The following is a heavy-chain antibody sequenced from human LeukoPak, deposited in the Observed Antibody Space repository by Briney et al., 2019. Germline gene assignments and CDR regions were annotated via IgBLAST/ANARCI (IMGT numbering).Heavy chain of an antibody. D-gene: IGHD1-26*01. CDR2: ISSSSSTI. CDR1: GFTFSSYS. V-gene: IGHV3-48*01. CDR3: AKLREWELPDLFDY. Sequence: GGSLRLSCAASGFTFSSYSMNWVRQAPGKGLEWVSYISSSSSTIYYADSVKGRFTISRDNAKNSLYLQMNSLRAEDTAVYYCAKLREWELPDLFDYWGQGTLVTVSS. J-gene: IGHJ4*02.